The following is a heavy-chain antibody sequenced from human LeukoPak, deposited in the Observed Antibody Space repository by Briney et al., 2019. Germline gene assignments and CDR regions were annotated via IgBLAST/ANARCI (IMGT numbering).Heavy chain of an antibody. CDR2: INTDGTVT. CDR1: GFTFSKYW. J-gene: IGHJ4*02. CDR3: ATKQWLAPPPDS. Sequence: GGSLRLSCAASGFTFSKYWMLWVRQAPGKGLESVSRINTDGTVTTYADSAKGRFTVSRDNADNTMFLQMNSVRDEDTAVYYCATKQWLAPPPDSWGQGTPVTVSS. D-gene: IGHD6-19*01. V-gene: IGHV3-74*01.